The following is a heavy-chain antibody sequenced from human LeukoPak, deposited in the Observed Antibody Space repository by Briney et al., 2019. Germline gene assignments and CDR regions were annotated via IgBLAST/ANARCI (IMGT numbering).Heavy chain of an antibody. CDR3: ARIERYYYDSSGLGPFDY. Sequence: SETLSLTCTVSGGSISSYYWSWIRQPPGKGLEWIGYIYYSGSTNYNPSLKSRVTISVDTSKNQFSLKLSSVTAADTAVYYCARIERYYYDSSGLGPFDYWGQGTLVTVSS. D-gene: IGHD3-22*01. V-gene: IGHV4-59*01. J-gene: IGHJ4*02. CDR1: GGSISSYY. CDR2: IYYSGST.